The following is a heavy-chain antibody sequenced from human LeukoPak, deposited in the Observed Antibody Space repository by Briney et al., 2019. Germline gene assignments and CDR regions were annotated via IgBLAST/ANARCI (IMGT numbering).Heavy chain of an antibody. CDR1: GYTFTSYG. V-gene: IGHV1-18*01. CDR2: ISAYNGST. Sequence: ASAKVSCKASGYTFTSYGISWVRQAPGQGLEWMGWISAYNGSTNYAQKLQGRVTMTTDTSTSTAYMELRSLRSDDTAVYYCARATLLDCSSTSCSFDYWGQGTLVTVSS. CDR3: ARATLLDCSSTSCSFDY. J-gene: IGHJ4*02. D-gene: IGHD2-2*01.